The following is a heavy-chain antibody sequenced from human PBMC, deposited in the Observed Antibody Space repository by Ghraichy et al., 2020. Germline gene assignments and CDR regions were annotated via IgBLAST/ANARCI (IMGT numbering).Heavy chain of an antibody. D-gene: IGHD3-10*01. CDR3: ARDTYYYGSKYYYYYYMDV. CDR2: VSSSSSTI. CDR1: GFTFSSYS. V-gene: IGHV3-48*01. Sequence: GGSLRLSCAASGFTFSSYSMNWVRQAPGKGLEWVSYVSSSSSTIYYADSVKGRFTISRDNAKNSLYLQMNSLRAEDTAVYYCARDTYYYGSKYYYYYYMDVWGKGTTVTVSS. J-gene: IGHJ6*03.